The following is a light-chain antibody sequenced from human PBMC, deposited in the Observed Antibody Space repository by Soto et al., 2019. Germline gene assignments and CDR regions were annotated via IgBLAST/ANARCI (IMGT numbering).Light chain of an antibody. V-gene: IGKV3-11*01. J-gene: IGKJ4*01. CDR2: DAS. CDR1: QSVGSD. CDR3: QQRSDWPST. Sequence: EIVLTQSPATLSLSPGDRATLSCRASQSVGSDLGWYQQRPGQAPRLLIYDASNRATGIPARFSGSGSGTDFTLTISSLEPEDFAVYYCQQRSDWPSTYGGGTKVEIK.